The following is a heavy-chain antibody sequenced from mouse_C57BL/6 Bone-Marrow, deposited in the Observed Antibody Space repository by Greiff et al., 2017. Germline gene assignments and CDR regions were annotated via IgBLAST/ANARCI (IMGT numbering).Heavy chain of an antibody. Sequence: QVQLQQPGAELVKPGASVKMSCKASGYTFTSYWITWVKQRPGQGLAWIGDIYPGSGSTNYNEKFKSKATLTVDTSSSTAYLQLSSLTSEDTAVYYCTRSLIYCGTNYWGQGTTLTVAS. CDR2: IYPGSGST. V-gene: IGHV1-55*01. CDR3: TRSLIYCGTNY. D-gene: IGHD1-1*01. CDR1: GYTFTSYW. J-gene: IGHJ2*01.